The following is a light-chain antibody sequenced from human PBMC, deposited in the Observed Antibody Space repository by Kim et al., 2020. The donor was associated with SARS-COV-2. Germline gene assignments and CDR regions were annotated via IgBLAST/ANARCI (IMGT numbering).Light chain of an antibody. CDR2: DAS. CDR1: QSISNW. J-gene: IGKJ2*01. CDR3: QQHNSYSYT. Sequence: DIQMTQSPSTLSASVGDRVTITCRASQSISNWLAWYQQKPGKAPKLLIYDASSLESGVPSRFSGSGSGTEFTLTISSLQPDDFATYYCQQHNSYSYTFGQGTKLEI. V-gene: IGKV1-5*01.